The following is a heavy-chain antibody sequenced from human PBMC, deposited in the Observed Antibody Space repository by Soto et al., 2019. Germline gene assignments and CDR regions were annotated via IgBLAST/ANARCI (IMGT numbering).Heavy chain of an antibody. J-gene: IGHJ4*02. Sequence: GGSLRLSCAASGFTFSSYAMHWVRQAPGKGLEWVAVISYDGSNKYYADSVKGRFTISRDNSKNTLYLQMNSLRAEDTAVYYCARETLGYCSSTSCYTTRLGSGYFDYWGQGTLVTVSS. CDR1: GFTFSSYA. D-gene: IGHD2-2*02. CDR2: ISYDGSNK. V-gene: IGHV3-30-3*01. CDR3: ARETLGYCSSTSCYTTRLGSGYFDY.